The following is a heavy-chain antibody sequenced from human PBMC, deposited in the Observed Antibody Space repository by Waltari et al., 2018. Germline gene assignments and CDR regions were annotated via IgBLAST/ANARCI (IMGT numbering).Heavy chain of an antibody. CDR1: GFTFSSYW. CDR3: ARDHEGALDY. J-gene: IGHJ4*02. V-gene: IGHV3-7*01. CDR2: INQDGTTI. Sequence: EVQLVESGGGLVQPGGSLRLSCAASGFTFSSYWMAWVRQAPGKGPEWVANINQDGTTIQYADSVKGRFSISIDNPKNSLYLQMNSLIVEEMAVYYCARDHEGALDYWGQGTLVTVSS.